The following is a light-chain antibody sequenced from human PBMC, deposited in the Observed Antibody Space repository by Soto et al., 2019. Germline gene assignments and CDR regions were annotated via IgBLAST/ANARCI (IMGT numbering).Light chain of an antibody. Sequence: ALSRAGVVCWSTGESFTISCTGTSSDVGTYNLVTWYQQHPGRVPKLILYEGNKRPSGVSSRFSASKSGNTASLTISGLQAEDEADYFCCSYAPSRTLLFGGGTKVTVL. CDR3: CSYAPSRTLL. CDR1: SSDVGTYNL. J-gene: IGLJ2*01. CDR2: EGN. V-gene: IGLV2-23*01.